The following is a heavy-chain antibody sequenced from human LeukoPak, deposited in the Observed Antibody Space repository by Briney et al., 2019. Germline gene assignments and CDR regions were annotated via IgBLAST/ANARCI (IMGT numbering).Heavy chain of an antibody. V-gene: IGHV5-51*01. J-gene: IGHJ4*02. CDR2: IYPDDSET. D-gene: IGHD3-22*01. CDR1: GYTFTNYW. CDR3: ARGDRPGGGYSAI. Sequence: GESLKISCKGGGYTFTNYWIVWVRQTPGKGLEWMGVIYPDDSETKYSPSFQGQVTISADKSISTAYLQWSSLKASDTAMYYCARGDRPGGGYSAIWGQGTLVTVSS.